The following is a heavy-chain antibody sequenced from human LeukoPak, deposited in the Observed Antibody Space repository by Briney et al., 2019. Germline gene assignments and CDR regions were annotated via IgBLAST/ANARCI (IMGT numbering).Heavy chain of an antibody. CDR3: AKGSYYAISTGASDY. V-gene: IGHV3-23*01. CDR2: ISGSSGST. CDR1: RFTFRTYA. D-gene: IGHD3-9*01. Sequence: RGSLRLSRAPSRFTFRTYAMRAVRQSPGKGLEWVLGISGSSGSTYYADTVKGPFTISRDNAKNTLYLQMSSLRAEDTAVYYCAKGSYYAISTGASDYWGQGTLVTVSS. J-gene: IGHJ4*02.